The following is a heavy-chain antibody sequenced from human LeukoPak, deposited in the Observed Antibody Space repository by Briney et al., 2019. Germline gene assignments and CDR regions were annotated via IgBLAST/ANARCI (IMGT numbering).Heavy chain of an antibody. V-gene: IGHV3-23*01. CDR3: ARDLVV. CDR1: GLSFDNYA. CDR2: IRSSGITT. J-gene: IGHJ4*02. D-gene: IGHD2-21*01. Sequence: GGSPRLSCAASGLSFDNYAMSWVRQAPGKGLEWVSGIRSSGITTYYADSVRGRFTISRDNSKSTLYLQMNSLRAEDTAVYYCARDLVVGGQGTLVTVSS.